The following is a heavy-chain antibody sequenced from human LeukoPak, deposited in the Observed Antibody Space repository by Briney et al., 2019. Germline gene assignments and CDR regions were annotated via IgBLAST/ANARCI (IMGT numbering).Heavy chain of an antibody. CDR2: IYYSGST. D-gene: IGHD3-10*01. CDR1: GGSISSYY. V-gene: IGHV4-59*12. CDR3: ARDDGSGSYLDY. Sequence: PSETLSLTCTVSGGSISSYYWSWIRQPPGKGLEWIGYIYYSGSTNYNPSLKSRVTISVDTSKNQFSLKLSSVTAADTAVYYCARDDGSGSYLDYWGQGTLVTVSS. J-gene: IGHJ4*02.